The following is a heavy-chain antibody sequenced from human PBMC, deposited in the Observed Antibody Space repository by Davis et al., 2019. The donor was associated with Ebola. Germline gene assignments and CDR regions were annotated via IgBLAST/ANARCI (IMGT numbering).Heavy chain of an antibody. D-gene: IGHD2-15*01. V-gene: IGHV3-30*02. Sequence: PGGSLRLSCAASGFTFSSYGMHWVRQAPGKGLEWVAFIRYDGSNKYYADSVKGRFTISRDNSKNTLYLQMNSLRAEDTAVYYCAKVRVVVAAKDYYYGMDVWGQGTTVTVSS. CDR3: AKVRVVVAAKDYYYGMDV. J-gene: IGHJ6*02. CDR2: IRYDGSNK. CDR1: GFTFSSYG.